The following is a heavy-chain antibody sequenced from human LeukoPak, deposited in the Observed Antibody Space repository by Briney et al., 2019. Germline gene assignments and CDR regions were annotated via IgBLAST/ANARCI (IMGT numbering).Heavy chain of an antibody. D-gene: IGHD2-2*02. J-gene: IGHJ4*02. CDR1: GFNFSSFG. Sequence: PGGSLRLSCAASGFNFSSFGMHWVRQAPGKGLEWVSLIWFDGTRENYADSVRGRFSISRDNFNNALYLQMTSLRAHHTAVYYCPGTYTLNTAGGSISSDFWGRGTLVIVSS. V-gene: IGHV3-33*01. CDR3: PGTYTLNTAGGSISSDF. CDR2: IWFDGTRE.